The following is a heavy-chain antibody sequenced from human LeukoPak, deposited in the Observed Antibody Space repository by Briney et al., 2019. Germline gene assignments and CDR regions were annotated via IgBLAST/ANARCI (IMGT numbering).Heavy chain of an antibody. Sequence: VGSLRLSCAASGFTFSSYWMHWVRQSPGKGLVWVSRINNDESSTSYADSVKGRFTISRDNAKNTLYLQMNSLRAEDTAIYYCFREGGDWGQGTLVTVSS. D-gene: IGHD3-10*01. CDR3: FREGGD. CDR1: GFTFSSYW. CDR2: INNDESST. V-gene: IGHV3-74*01. J-gene: IGHJ4*02.